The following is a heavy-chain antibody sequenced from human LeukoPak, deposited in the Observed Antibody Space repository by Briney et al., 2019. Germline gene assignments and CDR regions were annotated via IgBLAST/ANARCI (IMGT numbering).Heavy chain of an antibody. CDR1: GGSISSNSYF. CDR2: IFYSATT. CDR3: ARDPTIASVGYYFGY. Sequence: PSETLSLTCTVSGGSISSNSYFWSWIRQQPEKGLEWIGSIFYSATTYYNPSLKSRVTISMDTSKNQFSLSLSSVTAADTAVYYCARDPTIASVGYYFGYWGQGTLVTVSS. V-gene: IGHV4-31*03. J-gene: IGHJ4*02. D-gene: IGHD6-13*01.